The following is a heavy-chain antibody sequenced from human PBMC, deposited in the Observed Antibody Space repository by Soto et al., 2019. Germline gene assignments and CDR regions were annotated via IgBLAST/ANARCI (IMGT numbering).Heavy chain of an antibody. D-gene: IGHD2-15*01. CDR3: ARISQGTYCRGGNCYSDY. J-gene: IGHJ4*02. V-gene: IGHV3-74*01. CDR1: GFTFSSYW. Sequence: EVQLVESGGDLVQPGGSLRLSCAASGFTFSSYWMHWDRQDPEKGLVWVSRINGDGISTSYADSVKGRFTISRDNAKDTLYLHMTSLGAEDTAVYYCARISQGTYCRGGNCYSDYWGQGTLVTVSS. CDR2: INGDGIST.